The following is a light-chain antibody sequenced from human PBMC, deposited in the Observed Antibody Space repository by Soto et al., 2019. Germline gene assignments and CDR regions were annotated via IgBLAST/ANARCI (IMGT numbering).Light chain of an antibody. CDR3: QHYNNWPLT. Sequence: VMTQSPLTLSVSQGERATLSWRASQNINSNVAWYQQRPGQAPRLLIYRASTRATGIPARFSGSGSGTEFTLTINSLQSEDFAVYYCQHYNNWPLTFGQGAKVDVK. CDR2: RAS. CDR1: QNINSN. V-gene: IGKV3-15*01. J-gene: IGKJ1*01.